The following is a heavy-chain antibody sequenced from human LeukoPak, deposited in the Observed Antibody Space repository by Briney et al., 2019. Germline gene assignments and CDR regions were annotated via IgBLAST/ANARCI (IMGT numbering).Heavy chain of an antibody. CDR3: ASYYCSSGSCYFDH. Sequence: GGSLRLSCEVSGFIAGYNYMSWVRQAPGKRLEWVSVIYRGDTYYADSVKGRFTISRDDSKNTVFLQMNNLRVEDTAEYFCASYYCSSGSCYFDHWGQGTLVTVSS. J-gene: IGHJ4*02. CDR2: IYRGDT. CDR1: GFIAGYNY. V-gene: IGHV3-53*01. D-gene: IGHD2-15*01.